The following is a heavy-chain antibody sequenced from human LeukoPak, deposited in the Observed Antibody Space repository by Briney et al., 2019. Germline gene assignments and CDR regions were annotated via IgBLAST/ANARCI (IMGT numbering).Heavy chain of an antibody. CDR1: GFTFSTYS. CDR2: ISSSSSTI. V-gene: IGHV3-48*04. CDR3: ARVHTSSYAADL. J-gene: IGHJ5*02. Sequence: GGSLRLSCAASGFTFSTYSIDWVRQAPGKGLEWISYISSSSSTIDFADSVKGRFTISRDNARNSVYLQMNSLSAEDTAVYYCARVHTSSYAADLWGQGTLVTVSS. D-gene: IGHD3-22*01.